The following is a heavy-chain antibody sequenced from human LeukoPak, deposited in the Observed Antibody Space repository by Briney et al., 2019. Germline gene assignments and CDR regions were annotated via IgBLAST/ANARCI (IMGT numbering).Heavy chain of an antibody. CDR3: ARAVGPFDI. CDR2: IWYDGSNK. J-gene: IGHJ3*02. Sequence: GRSLRLSCAASGFTFSTYGMHWVRQAPGKGVEWVAVIWYDGSNKYYADSVKGRFTISRDNSKNTLSLQMNSLRAEDTAVYYCARAVGPFDIWGQGTMVTVSS. CDR1: GFTFSTYG. V-gene: IGHV3-33*01.